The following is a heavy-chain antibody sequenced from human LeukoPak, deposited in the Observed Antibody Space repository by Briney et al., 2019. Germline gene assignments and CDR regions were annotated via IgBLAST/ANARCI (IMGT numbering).Heavy chain of an antibody. V-gene: IGHV1-69*05. Sequence: ASVKVSCKASGGTFSSYAISWVRQAPGQGLEWMEGIIPIFGTANYAQKFQGRVTITTDESTSTAYMELSSLRSENTAVYYCASARGYSYGLSLDYWGQGTLVTVSS. CDR3: ASARGYSYGLSLDY. D-gene: IGHD5-18*01. CDR1: GGTFSSYA. CDR2: IIPIFGTA. J-gene: IGHJ4*02.